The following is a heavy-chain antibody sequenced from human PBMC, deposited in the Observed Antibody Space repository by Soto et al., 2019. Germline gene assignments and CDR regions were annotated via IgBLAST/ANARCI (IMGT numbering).Heavy chain of an antibody. CDR2: VYNSGST. CDR3: ARYRREAVAGYTLDN. J-gene: IGHJ4*02. Sequence: PSETLSLTCTVSGGSISSNYWTWIRQPPGKGLEWIGYVYNSGSTNYNPSLKSRVTISEDTSKSQFSLKVNSMTAAGTAVYYCARYRREAVAGYTLDNWGQGILVPVSP. CDR1: GGSISSNY. D-gene: IGHD6-13*01. V-gene: IGHV4-59*01.